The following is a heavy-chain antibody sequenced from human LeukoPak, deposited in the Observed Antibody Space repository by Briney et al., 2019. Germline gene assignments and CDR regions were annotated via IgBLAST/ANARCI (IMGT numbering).Heavy chain of an antibody. CDR1: GGSISSYY. D-gene: IGHD3-9*01. J-gene: IGHJ6*02. V-gene: IGHV4-59*08. CDR2: IYYSGST. CDR3: ATTYYDISYGMDV. Sequence: SETLSLTCTVSGGSISSYYWSWIRQPPGKGLEWIGYIYYSGSTNYNPSLKSRVTILVDTSKNQFSLKLSSVTAADTAVYYCATTYYDISYGMDVWGQGTTVTVSS.